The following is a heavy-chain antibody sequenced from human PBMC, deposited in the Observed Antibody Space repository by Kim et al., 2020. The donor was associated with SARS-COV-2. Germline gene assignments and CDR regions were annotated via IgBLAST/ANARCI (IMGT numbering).Heavy chain of an antibody. Sequence: ASVKVSCKASGYTFTSYAMNWVRQAPGQGLEWMGWINTNTGNPTYAQGFTGRFVFSLDTSVSTAYLQISSLKAEDTAVYYCARVWGPVRPGYPYYYGMDVWGQGTTVTVSS. D-gene: IGHD5-12*01. CDR1: GYTFTSYA. CDR3: ARVWGPVRPGYPYYYGMDV. J-gene: IGHJ6*02. V-gene: IGHV7-4-1*02. CDR2: INTNTGNP.